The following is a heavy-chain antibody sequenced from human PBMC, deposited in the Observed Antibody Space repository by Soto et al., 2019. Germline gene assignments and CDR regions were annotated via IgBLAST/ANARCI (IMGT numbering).Heavy chain of an antibody. CDR1: GYSFTSYW. J-gene: IGHJ6*02. CDR2: IYPGDSDT. CDR3: ARHQGIEAAGTYYYSPMAG. D-gene: IGHD6-13*01. Sequence: GESRKISCKGSGYSFTSYWIGWVRQMPGKGLEWMGIIYPGDSDTRYSPSFQGQVTISADKSISTAYLQWSSLKASDTAMYYCARHQGIEAAGTYYYSPMAGWGQGPTVTGSS. V-gene: IGHV5-51*01.